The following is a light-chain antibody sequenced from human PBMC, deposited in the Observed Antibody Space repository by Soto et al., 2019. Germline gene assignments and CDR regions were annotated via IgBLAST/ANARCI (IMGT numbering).Light chain of an antibody. CDR1: SSYIGSYNH. Sequence: LTQPASLSGSPGRSITLSRRGTSSYIGSYNHVAWYQQFPGKSPKLMIYAVSDRPPGVSDRFSGSKSGITASLTISGLQTEDEADYYCISYTDRQSDLFRTGNKVTVL. J-gene: IGLJ1*01. CDR3: ISYTDRQSDL. CDR2: AVS. V-gene: IGLV2-14*03.